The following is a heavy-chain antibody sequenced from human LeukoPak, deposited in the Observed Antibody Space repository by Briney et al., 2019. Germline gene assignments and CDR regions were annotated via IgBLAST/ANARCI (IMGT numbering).Heavy chain of an antibody. D-gene: IGHD4-23*01. CDR2: IKTKAESYAT. J-gene: IGHJ6*02. V-gene: IGHV3-73*01. CDR3: TRLSGGNSDSYYYGLDV. Sequence: RGSLRLSCAASGFTFSGSAIHWVRQASGKGLEWVARIKTKAESYATAYVASVKGRFTISRDDSKNTAYLQMDSLKTEDTAMYYCTRLSGGNSDSYYYGLDVWGQGTTVTVSS. CDR1: GFTFSGSA.